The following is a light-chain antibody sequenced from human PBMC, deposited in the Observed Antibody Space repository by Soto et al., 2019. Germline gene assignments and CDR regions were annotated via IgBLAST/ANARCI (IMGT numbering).Light chain of an antibody. Sequence: EIVMTQSPATLSVSPGERATLSCRASQSVSSNLAWYQQKPGQAPRLLIYGASTRATGIPARFSGSGSGTEFTLTLSSLQSEDFAVYYCQQYNYWPPWTFGHGTKVEIK. CDR2: GAS. J-gene: IGKJ1*01. CDR3: QQYNYWPPWT. V-gene: IGKV3-15*01. CDR1: QSVSSN.